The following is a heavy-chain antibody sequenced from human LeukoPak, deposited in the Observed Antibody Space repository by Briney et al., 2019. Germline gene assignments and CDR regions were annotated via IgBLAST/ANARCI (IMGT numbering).Heavy chain of an antibody. V-gene: IGHV1-8*01. J-gene: IGHJ5*02. CDR2: MNPNSGNT. CDR3: ARGRKRKDAVNWFDP. Sequence: ASVKVSCKASGYTFTSYDINGVPQATGQGLEWMGWMNPNSGNTGYAQKFQGRVTMTRDTSISTAYMELSSLRSEDTAVYYCARGRKRKDAVNWFDPWGQGTLVTVSS. CDR1: GYTFTSYD.